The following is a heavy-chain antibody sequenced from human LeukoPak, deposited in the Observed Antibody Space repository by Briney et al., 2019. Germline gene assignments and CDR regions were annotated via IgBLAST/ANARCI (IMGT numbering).Heavy chain of an antibody. CDR1: GDSISGGDYY. CDR3: ARTTEGGYTYGYFYYYYMDV. J-gene: IGHJ6*03. V-gene: IGHV4-61*02. D-gene: IGHD5-18*01. CDR2: IYTSGST. Sequence: SETLSLTCTVSGDSISGGDYYWSWIRQPAGKGLEWIGRIYTSGSTNYNPSLKSRVTISVDTSKNQFSLKLTSVTAADTAVYYCARTTEGGYTYGYFYYYYMDVWGKGTTVTISS.